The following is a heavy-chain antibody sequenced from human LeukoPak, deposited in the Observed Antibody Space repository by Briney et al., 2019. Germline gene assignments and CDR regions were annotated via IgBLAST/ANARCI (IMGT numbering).Heavy chain of an antibody. V-gene: IGHV3-30*02. CDR1: GFTFSNSG. CDR2: IGHDGNNE. J-gene: IGHJ6*02. D-gene: IGHD2-8*01. Sequence: GGSLRLSCTASGFTFSNSGMHWVRQAPGKGLEWVTFIGHDGNNEQYAESVKGRFAISRDNAKNSLFLQMNSLRAEDTAVYYCAREGVYAMDVWGQGTTVTVSS. CDR3: AREGVYAMDV.